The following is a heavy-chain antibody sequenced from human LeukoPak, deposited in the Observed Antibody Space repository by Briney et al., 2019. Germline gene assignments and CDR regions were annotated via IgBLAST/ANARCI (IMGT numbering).Heavy chain of an antibody. CDR2: INPNSGGT. CDR3: ARDPCGSCRSPGWFDP. V-gene: IGHV1-2*02. J-gene: IGHJ5*02. D-gene: IGHD2-15*01. Sequence: ASVKVSCKASGYTFTGYYMHWVRQAPGQGLEWMGWINPNSGGTNYAQKFQGRVTMTRDTSISTAYMELSRLRSDDTAVYYCARDPCGSCRSPGWFDPWGQGTLVTVSS. CDR1: GYTFTGYY.